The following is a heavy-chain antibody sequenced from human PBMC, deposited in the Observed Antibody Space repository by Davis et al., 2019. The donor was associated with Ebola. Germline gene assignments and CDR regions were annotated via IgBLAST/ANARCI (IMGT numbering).Heavy chain of an antibody. CDR3: VRDLGNYYDSSGSRDY. V-gene: IGHV1-2*06. CDR2: INPNSGGT. Sequence: ASVKVSCKASGYTFTGYYMHWVRQAPGQGLEWMGRINPNSGGTNYAQKFQGRVTLTADKATNTAYMELSGLRFDDTAVYFCVRDLGNYYDSSGSRDYWGQGTLVTVSS. J-gene: IGHJ4*02. CDR1: GYTFTGYY. D-gene: IGHD3-22*01.